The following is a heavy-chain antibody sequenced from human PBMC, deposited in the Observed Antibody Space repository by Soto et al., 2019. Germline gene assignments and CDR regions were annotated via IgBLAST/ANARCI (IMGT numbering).Heavy chain of an antibody. D-gene: IGHD1-26*01. V-gene: IGHV1-3*01. CDR1: GYTFTGYA. Sequence: QVQLVQSGAEVKKPGASVKVSCKASGYTFTGYAMHWVRQAPGQRLEWMGWINAGNGNTKYSQKFQGRVTITRDTSASTAYMELSSLRSEDTAVYYCARDTPLEWELLYYFDYWGQRTLVTVSS. CDR2: INAGNGNT. J-gene: IGHJ4*02. CDR3: ARDTPLEWELLYYFDY.